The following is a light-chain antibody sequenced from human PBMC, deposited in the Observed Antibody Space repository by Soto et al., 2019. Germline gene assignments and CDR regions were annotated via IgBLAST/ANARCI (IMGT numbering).Light chain of an antibody. CDR3: QQRRSWPPLT. Sequence: EIVLTQSPATLSLSPGERATLSCRASQSVSTYLAWYQQKPGQAPRLLIYDAPNRATGIPARFSGSGSGTDFTLTISSLEPEDFAVYYCQQRRSWPPLTFGGGTKVDIK. CDR1: QSVSTY. J-gene: IGKJ4*01. V-gene: IGKV3-11*01. CDR2: DAP.